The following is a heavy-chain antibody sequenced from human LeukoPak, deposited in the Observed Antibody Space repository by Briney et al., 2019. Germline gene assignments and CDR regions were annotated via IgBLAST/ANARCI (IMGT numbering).Heavy chain of an antibody. J-gene: IGHJ4*02. V-gene: IGHV3-30-3*01. CDR2: ISYDGNNK. CDR1: GFTFNSYS. D-gene: IGHD1-26*01. Sequence: TGGSLRLSCAASGFTFNSYSMHWVRQAPGKGLEWVAVISYDGNNKYYAGSVKGRFTISRDNSKNTLYLQMNSLRAEDTAVYYCAKDAVGATAYYFDYWGQGTLVTVSS. CDR3: AKDAVGATAYYFDY.